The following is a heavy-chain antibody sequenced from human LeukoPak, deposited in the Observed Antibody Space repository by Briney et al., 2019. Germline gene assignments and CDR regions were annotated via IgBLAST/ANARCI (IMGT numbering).Heavy chain of an antibody. J-gene: IGHJ3*02. D-gene: IGHD6-13*01. CDR2: ISYDRSNK. Sequence: GGSLRLSCAASGFTFSSYGMHWVRQAPGKGLEWVAVISYDRSNKYYADSVKGRFTISRDNSKNMLYLQMNSLRAEDTAVYYCARDGAAAAFDIWGQGTMVTVSS. CDR3: ARDGAAAAFDI. CDR1: GFTFSSYG. V-gene: IGHV3-30*03.